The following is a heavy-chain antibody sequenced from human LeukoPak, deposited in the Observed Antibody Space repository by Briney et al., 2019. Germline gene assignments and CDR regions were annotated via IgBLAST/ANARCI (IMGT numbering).Heavy chain of an antibody. J-gene: IGHJ4*02. CDR1: GGSISSYY. CDR2: INHSGST. Sequence: PSETLSLTCTVSGGSISSYYWSWIRQPAGKGLEWIGEINHSGSTNYNPSLKSRVTISVDTSKNQFSLKLSSVTAADTAVYYCARGWTYSSSSPHYFDYWGQGTLVTVSS. D-gene: IGHD6-6*01. V-gene: IGHV4-34*01. CDR3: ARGWTYSSSSPHYFDY.